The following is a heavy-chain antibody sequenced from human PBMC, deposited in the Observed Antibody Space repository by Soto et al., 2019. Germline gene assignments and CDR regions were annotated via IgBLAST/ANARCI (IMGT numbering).Heavy chain of an antibody. J-gene: IGHJ4*02. D-gene: IGHD5-12*01. Sequence: EVQLVESGGGLVKPGGSLRLSCAASGFTFSTYNMNWVRQAPGKGLEWVASISSTSVYMYYANSLKGRFTISRANAKSSLYLQVNSLRAEDTDVYYCARGWLRDPWMYWGQGTLVTVSS. V-gene: IGHV3-21*01. CDR1: GFTFSTYN. CDR2: ISSTSVYM. CDR3: ARGWLRDPWMY.